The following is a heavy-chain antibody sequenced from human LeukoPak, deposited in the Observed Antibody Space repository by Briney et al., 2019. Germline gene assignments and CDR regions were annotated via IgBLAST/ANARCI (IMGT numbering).Heavy chain of an antibody. J-gene: IGHJ6*02. V-gene: IGHV3-7*01. D-gene: IGHD5-18*01. CDR3: ARAPWIQVSCAMDV. Sequence: GGSLRLSCAASGFSFSGYWMSWVRQAPGKGLEWVANIKQDGNEIYYVDSVKGRFTISRDNAKNSLYLQMNILRAEDTAVYYCARAPWIQVSCAMDVWGQGTTVTVSS. CDR2: IKQDGNEI. CDR1: GFSFSGYW.